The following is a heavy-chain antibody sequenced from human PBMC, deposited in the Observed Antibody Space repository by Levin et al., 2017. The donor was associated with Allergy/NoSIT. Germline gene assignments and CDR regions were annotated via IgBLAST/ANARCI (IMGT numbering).Heavy chain of an antibody. Sequence: GWSLRLSCSASGFTFNKNTMQWVRQAPGKGLEHVSAISNNGGRTYYTDSVKGRFSISRDNSRNTVYLQMSSLRPEDTATYYCIKNGDYGELGSWGQGTLVTVSS. V-gene: IGHV3-64D*06. J-gene: IGHJ5*02. D-gene: IGHD4-17*01. CDR3: IKNGDYGELGS. CDR1: GFTFNKNT. CDR2: ISNNGGRT.